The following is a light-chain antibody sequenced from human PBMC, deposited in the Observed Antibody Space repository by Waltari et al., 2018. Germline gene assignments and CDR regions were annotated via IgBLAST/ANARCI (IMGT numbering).Light chain of an antibody. CDR3: AAWDESLKGWV. CDR2: GND. J-gene: IGLJ3*02. V-gene: IGLV1-44*01. Sequence: QSVLIQPPSASGTPGQRVTISCFGRSSNIGSHTVDWYQAVPGTAPKLLIHGNDQRPSGVPDRFSGSKSGASGSLAISGLQPEDETDYYCAAWDESLKGWVFGGGTRLTVL. CDR1: SSNIGSHT.